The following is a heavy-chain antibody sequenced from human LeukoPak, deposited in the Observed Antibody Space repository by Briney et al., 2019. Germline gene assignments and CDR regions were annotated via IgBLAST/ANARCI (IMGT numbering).Heavy chain of an antibody. CDR1: GGSFSGYY. CDR3: ARTITLCCDGYNSDWDYYYMDV. D-gene: IGHD5-24*01. V-gene: IGHV4-34*01. J-gene: IGHJ6*03. Sequence: PSETLSLTCAVYGGSFSGYYWSWIRQPPGKGLEWIGEINHSGSTNYNPSLKSRVTISVDTSKNQFSLKLSSVTAADSALYYCARTITLCCDGYNSDWDYYYMDVWGKGTTVTVSS. CDR2: INHSGST.